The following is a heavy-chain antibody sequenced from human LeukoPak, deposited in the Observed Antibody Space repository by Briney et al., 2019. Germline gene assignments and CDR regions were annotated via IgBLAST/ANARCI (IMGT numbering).Heavy chain of an antibody. J-gene: IGHJ4*02. D-gene: IGHD3-3*01. Sequence: GGSLRLSCAASGFTFSSYGMHWVRQAPGKGPEWVAVISYDGSNKYYADSVKGRFTISRDNSKNTLYLQMNSLRAEDTAVYYCAKDLGRITIFGVAFDYWGQGTLVTVSS. CDR1: GFTFSSYG. CDR2: ISYDGSNK. CDR3: AKDLGRITIFGVAFDY. V-gene: IGHV3-30*18.